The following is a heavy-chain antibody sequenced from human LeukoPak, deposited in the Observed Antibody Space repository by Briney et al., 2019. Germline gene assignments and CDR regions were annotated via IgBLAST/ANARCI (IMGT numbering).Heavy chain of an antibody. J-gene: IGHJ4*02. CDR1: GITFSSFA. Sequence: PGRSLRLSCAASGITFSSFAMTWLRQAPGKGLEWVSVISGSGDTTYYADSVKGRFTISRDNSKNTLYLQMNSLRVEDTAIYHCARESGGHDYWGQGTLVTVSS. CDR3: ARESGGHDY. V-gene: IGHV3-23*01. CDR2: ISGSGDTT. D-gene: IGHD1-1*01.